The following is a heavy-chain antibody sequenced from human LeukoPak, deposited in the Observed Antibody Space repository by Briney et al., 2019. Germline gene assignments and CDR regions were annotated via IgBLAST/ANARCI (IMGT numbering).Heavy chain of an antibody. Sequence: GGTLRLSCAATGFTLSTYAMSWVRQTPGKGLEWVAATSSSDAGTYHADSVRGRFTISRDNSKNTLYLQMNSLRAEDAAVYFCAKAPVTSCRGAYCYPFDSWGQGTLVTVSS. V-gene: IGHV3-23*01. CDR3: AKAPVTSCRGAYCYPFDS. D-gene: IGHD2-21*01. CDR2: TSSSDAGT. J-gene: IGHJ4*02. CDR1: GFTLSTYA.